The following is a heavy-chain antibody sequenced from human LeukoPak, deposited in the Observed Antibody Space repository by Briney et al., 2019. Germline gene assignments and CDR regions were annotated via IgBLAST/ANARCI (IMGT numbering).Heavy chain of an antibody. Sequence: GESLKISCKGSGYSFTSYWIGWVRQMPGKGLEWMRIIYPGDSYTRYSPSFQGQVTISADKSISTAYLQWSSLKASDTAMHYCARTSSYSNYGWMVYWGQGTLITVSS. J-gene: IGHJ4*02. CDR3: ARTSSYSNYGWMVY. V-gene: IGHV5-51*01. CDR2: IYPGDSYT. D-gene: IGHD4-11*01. CDR1: GYSFTSYW.